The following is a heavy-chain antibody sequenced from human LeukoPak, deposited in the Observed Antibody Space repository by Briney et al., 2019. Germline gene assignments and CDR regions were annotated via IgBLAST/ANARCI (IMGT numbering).Heavy chain of an antibody. D-gene: IGHD6-19*01. CDR2: THYRSQWSN. CDR1: GDIVSSNSAA. CDR3: ARFRYSSGGSDAFDI. J-gene: IGHJ3*02. V-gene: IGHV6-1*01. Sequence: SQTLSLTCAISGDIVSSNSAAWNWIRQSPSRGLEWLGRTHYRSQWSNDYAVSVKSRITINPDTSKNQFSLQLNSVTPEDTAVYFRARFRYSSGGSDAFDIWGQGTMVTVSS.